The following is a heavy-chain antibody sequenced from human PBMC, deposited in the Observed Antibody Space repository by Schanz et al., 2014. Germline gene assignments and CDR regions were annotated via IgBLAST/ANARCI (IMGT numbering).Heavy chain of an antibody. Sequence: VQLVESGGGLVKPGGSLRLSCAASGFTFSDHYMDWVRQAPGKGLEWVSYICSSGNTIYYADSVKGRVTISRDNAKNSVSLQMRRLRVEDTAVYYCASGVHVSSLQKGLQFWGRGTLVIVSS. V-gene: IGHV3-11*04. CDR2: ICSSGNTI. CDR3: ASGVHVSSLQKGLQF. D-gene: IGHD3-10*01. J-gene: IGHJ1*01. CDR1: GFTFSDHY.